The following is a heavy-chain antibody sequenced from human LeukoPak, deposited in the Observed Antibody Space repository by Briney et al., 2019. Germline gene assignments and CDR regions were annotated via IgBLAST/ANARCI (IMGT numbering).Heavy chain of an antibody. V-gene: IGHV3-21*04. D-gene: IGHD6-19*01. CDR3: AKRIEYSSGSS. J-gene: IGHJ4*02. CDR1: GFTFDDYG. Sequence: PGGSLRLSCAASGFTFDDYGMSWVRQAPGKGLEWVSFISTSSSYIYYADSLKGRFTISRDNAKKSLYLQINSLRAEDTAVYYCAKRIEYSSGSSWGQGTLVTVSS. CDR2: ISTSSSYI.